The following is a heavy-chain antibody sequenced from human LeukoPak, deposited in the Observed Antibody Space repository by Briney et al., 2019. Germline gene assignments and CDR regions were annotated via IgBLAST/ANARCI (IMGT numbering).Heavy chain of an antibody. CDR3: ARAYYYGSGSYGLDY. CDR2: IYSSGST. Sequence: KPSETLSLTCAVYGGSFSGYYWSWIRQPPGKGLEWIGYIYSSGSTNYNPSLKSRLTISVDASKNQFSLKLTSVTAADTAVYYCARAYYYGSGSYGLDYWGQGTLVTVSS. V-gene: IGHV4-59*01. D-gene: IGHD3-10*01. J-gene: IGHJ4*02. CDR1: GGSFSGYY.